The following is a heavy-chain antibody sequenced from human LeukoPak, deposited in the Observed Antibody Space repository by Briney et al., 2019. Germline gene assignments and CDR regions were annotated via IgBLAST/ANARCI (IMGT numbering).Heavy chain of an antibody. CDR3: ARSAYSSSWYSIYGMDV. D-gene: IGHD6-13*01. J-gene: IGHJ6*02. V-gene: IGHV1-18*01. CDR2: ISAYNGNT. Sequence: ASVKVSCKASGYPFTSYGISWVRQAPGQGLEWMGWISAYNGNTNYAQKLQGRVTMTTDTSTSTAYMELRSLRSDDTAVYYCARSAYSSSWYSIYGMDVWGQGTTVTVSS. CDR1: GYPFTSYG.